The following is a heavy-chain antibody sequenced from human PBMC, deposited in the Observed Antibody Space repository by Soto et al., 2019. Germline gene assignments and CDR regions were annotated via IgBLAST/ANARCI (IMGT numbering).Heavy chain of an antibody. J-gene: IGHJ4*02. D-gene: IGHD3-22*01. CDR3: ARDLGYYYDSSGYFG. Sequence: GASVKVSCKASGGTFSSYAISWVRQAPGQGLEWMGGIIPIFGTANYAQKFQGRVTITADESTSTAYMELSSLRSEDTAVYYCARDLGYYYDSSGYFGWGQGTLVTVYS. V-gene: IGHV1-69*13. CDR1: GGTFSSYA. CDR2: IIPIFGTA.